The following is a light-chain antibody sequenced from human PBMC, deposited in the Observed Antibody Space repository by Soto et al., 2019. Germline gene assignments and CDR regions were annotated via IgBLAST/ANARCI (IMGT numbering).Light chain of an antibody. CDR1: NIGGKS. V-gene: IGLV3-21*02. J-gene: IGLJ2*01. Sequence: SYELTQPPSVSVAPGQTATITCGGSNIGGKSVHWYQQKPGQAPILVIYDDHDRPSGIPERFSGSNSGNTATLTISRVQAGDEADFYCQAWDTSTDPVVFGGGTQLTVL. CDR3: QAWDTSTDPVV. CDR2: DDH.